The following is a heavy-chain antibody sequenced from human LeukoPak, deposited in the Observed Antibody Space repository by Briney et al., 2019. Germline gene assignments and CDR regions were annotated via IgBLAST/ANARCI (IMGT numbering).Heavy chain of an antibody. CDR1: GGFINSYY. Sequence: SETLSLTCTVSGGFINSYYWSWIRQPAGKGLEWVGRVYTSGITNYNPSLKSRITMSVDTSKNQFSLKLTSVTAADTAVYYCARHNGFDRGYYYYMDVWGKGTTVTVSS. CDR3: ARHNGFDRGYYYYMDV. CDR2: VYTSGIT. D-gene: IGHD3-9*01. J-gene: IGHJ6*03. V-gene: IGHV4-4*07.